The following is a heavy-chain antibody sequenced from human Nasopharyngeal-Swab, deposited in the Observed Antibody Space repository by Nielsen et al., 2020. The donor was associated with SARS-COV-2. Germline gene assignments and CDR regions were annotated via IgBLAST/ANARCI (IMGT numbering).Heavy chain of an antibody. CDR3: AASYGSGSFRSWFDP. CDR2: ILDSGTT. J-gene: IGHJ5*02. D-gene: IGHD3-10*01. V-gene: IGHV4-59*08. Sequence: WIRQPPGKGLEWIGYILDSGTTTYNPSLKSRVTISIDTSKNHFSLEMTSVTAADTAIYYCAASYGSGSFRSWFDPWGQGTLVTSPQ.